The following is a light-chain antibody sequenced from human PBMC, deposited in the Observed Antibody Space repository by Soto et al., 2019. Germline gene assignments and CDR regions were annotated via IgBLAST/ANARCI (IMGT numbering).Light chain of an antibody. J-gene: IGKJ1*01. Sequence: EIVLTQSPGTLSLSPGERATLSCRASQSVSSSYLAWYQQKPGQAPRLLINGASTRATGIPDRFSGSGSGTDFALTISRREPADFAVYYCQQYGSSPTWTFGQGTKVEIK. V-gene: IGKV3-20*01. CDR1: QSVSSSY. CDR2: GAS. CDR3: QQYGSSPTWT.